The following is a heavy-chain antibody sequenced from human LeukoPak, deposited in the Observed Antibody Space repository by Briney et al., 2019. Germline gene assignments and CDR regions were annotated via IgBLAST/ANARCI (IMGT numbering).Heavy chain of an antibody. CDR3: AIAALRYCSSSSCYKGFIDY. Sequence: GASVKVSCKASGDTFTTYYIHWVRQAPGQGLEWMGIINPSGDSTSYAQKFQGRVTMTRDTSTSTVYMELSSLRSEDTAVYYCAIAALRYCSSSSCYKGFIDYWGQGTLVTVSS. CDR1: GDTFTTYY. D-gene: IGHD2-2*01. CDR2: INPSGDST. J-gene: IGHJ4*02. V-gene: IGHV1-46*01.